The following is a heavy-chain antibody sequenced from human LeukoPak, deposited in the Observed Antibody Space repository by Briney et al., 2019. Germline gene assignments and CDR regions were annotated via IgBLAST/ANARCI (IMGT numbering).Heavy chain of an antibody. J-gene: IGHJ6*02. Sequence: PGGPLRLSCAASGFTVSSNYMSWVRQAPGKGLEWVSVIYSGGSTYYADSVKGRFTISRDNSKNTLYLQMNSLRAEDTAVYYCARSPYDILTGYYYYYGMDVWGQGTTVTVSS. CDR2: IYSGGST. V-gene: IGHV3-66*01. CDR1: GFTVSSNY. CDR3: ARSPYDILTGYYYYYGMDV. D-gene: IGHD3-9*01.